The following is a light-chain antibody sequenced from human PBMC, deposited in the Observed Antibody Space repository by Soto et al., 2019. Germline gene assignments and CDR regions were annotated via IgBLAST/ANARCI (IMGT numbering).Light chain of an antibody. J-gene: IGKJ4*02. CDR3: QQRSNLPPLT. V-gene: IGKV3-11*01. CDR2: GAX. Sequence: IVMTQSPATLSVSPGERATLAXRASQSFSINFAWYQQQPVXXPRLXXXGAXTRATGIPARFXGSGSGTDFTLNISSIDPADFACYYCQQRSNLPPLTFGGGTKVDIK. CDR1: QSFSIN.